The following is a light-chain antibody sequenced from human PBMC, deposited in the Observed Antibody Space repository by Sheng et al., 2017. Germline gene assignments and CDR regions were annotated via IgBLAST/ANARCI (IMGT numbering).Light chain of an antibody. CDR3: QLSSSPFT. J-gene: IGKJ4*01. CDR1: QSITTY. V-gene: IGKV1-39*01. CDR2: AAS. Sequence: DIRMTQSPSSLSASVGDRVTITCRASQSITTYLNWYHQKPGKAPKLLIYAASSLQSGVPSRFSGSGSGTDFTLTISSLQPEDFATYYCQLSSSPFTFGGGTKVEIK.